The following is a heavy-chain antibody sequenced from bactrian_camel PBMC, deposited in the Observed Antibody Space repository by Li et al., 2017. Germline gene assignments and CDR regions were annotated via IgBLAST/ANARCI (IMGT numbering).Heavy chain of an antibody. D-gene: IGHD1*01. CDR1: GYDALYLC. CDR3: AAQYTGISGCYATSLAPASFDY. J-gene: IGHJ4*01. Sequence: DVQLVESGGGSVQAGGSLRLSCAVSGYDALYLCMGWFRQAPGKEREGVAVINRRGTIRYADFVTGRFTISKVNAEKTLYLQMNNLKPEDTATYYCAAQYTGISGCYATSLAPASFDYWGQGTQVTVS. V-gene: IGHV3S67*01. CDR2: INRRGTI.